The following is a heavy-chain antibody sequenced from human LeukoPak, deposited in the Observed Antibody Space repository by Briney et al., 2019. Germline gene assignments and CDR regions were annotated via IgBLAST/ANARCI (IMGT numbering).Heavy chain of an antibody. V-gene: IGHV4-38-2*02. CDR3: ARFTAMPHYYYYYMDV. D-gene: IGHD5-18*01. CDR1: GYSISSGYY. Sequence: SETLSLTCTVSGYSISSGYYWGWIRPPPGKGLEWIGSIYHSGSTYYNPSLKSRVTISVDTSKNQFSLKLSSVTAADTAVYYCARFTAMPHYYYYYMDVWGKGTTVTVSS. CDR2: IYHSGST. J-gene: IGHJ6*03.